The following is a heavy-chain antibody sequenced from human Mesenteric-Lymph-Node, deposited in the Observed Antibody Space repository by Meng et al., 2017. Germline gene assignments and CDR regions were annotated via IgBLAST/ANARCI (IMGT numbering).Heavy chain of an antibody. J-gene: IGHJ6*02. CDR1: GYTFTSYD. Sequence: ASVKVSCKASGYTFTSYDINWVRQATGQGLEWMGWMNPNSGNTGYAQKFQGRVTMTRNTSISTAYMELCSLRSEDTAVYYCARAVRDQLWYYYYGMDIWGQGTTVTVSS. D-gene: IGHD2-2*01. CDR3: ARAVRDQLWYYYYGMDI. CDR2: MNPNSGNT. V-gene: IGHV1-8*01.